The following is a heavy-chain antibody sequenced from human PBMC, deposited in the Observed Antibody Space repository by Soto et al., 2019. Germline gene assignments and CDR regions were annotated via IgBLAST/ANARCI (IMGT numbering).Heavy chain of an antibody. D-gene: IGHD2-21*02. V-gene: IGHV1-3*05. Sequence: QVQRVQSGAEEKKPGASVKVSRKASGYTFTSYAMHWVRQAPGQRLEWMGWINAGNGNTKYSQKFQGRVTITRDTSASTAYMDLSSLRSENTAVYYCARSIVVVTALDYWGQGTLVTVSS. CDR3: ARSIVVVTALDY. CDR1: GYTFTSYA. J-gene: IGHJ4*02. CDR2: INAGNGNT.